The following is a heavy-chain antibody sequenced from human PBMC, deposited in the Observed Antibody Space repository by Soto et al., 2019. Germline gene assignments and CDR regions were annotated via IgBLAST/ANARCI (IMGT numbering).Heavy chain of an antibody. Sequence: QVQLVQSGAEVKKPGASVKVSCKASGYTFTSYGISWVRQAPGQGLEWMGWISAYNGNTNYAQKLQGRGTMTTETTTSTAYMELRSLRYDDTAVYYCARVKDDDYYYYYMDVWGKGTTVTVSS. V-gene: IGHV1-18*01. J-gene: IGHJ6*03. CDR1: GYTFTSYG. CDR2: ISAYNGNT. D-gene: IGHD1-1*01. CDR3: ARVKDDDYYYYYMDV.